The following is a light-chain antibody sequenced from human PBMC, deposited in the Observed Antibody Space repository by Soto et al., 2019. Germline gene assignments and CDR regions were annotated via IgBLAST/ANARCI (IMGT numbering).Light chain of an antibody. J-gene: IGKJ2*01. CDR3: QQSYNTPPYT. CDR1: QGIRND. V-gene: IGKV1-6*01. CDR2: AAS. Sequence: AIQMTQSPSSLSASVGDRVTITCRASQGIRNDLGWYQQKPGKAPKLLIYAASSLQSGVPSRFSGSGAGTDFTLTITSLQPEDFATYYCQQSYNTPPYTFGQGTRLEIK.